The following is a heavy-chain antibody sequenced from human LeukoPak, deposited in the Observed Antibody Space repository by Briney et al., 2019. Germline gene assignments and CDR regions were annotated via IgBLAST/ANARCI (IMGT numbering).Heavy chain of an antibody. CDR1: GFTFSSYA. D-gene: IGHD3-10*01. V-gene: IGHV3-23*01. CDR3: AKGTQPALNYGSNWFDP. CDR2: ISGSGGST. Sequence: PGGSLRLSCAASGFTFSSYAMSWVRQAPGKGLEWVSAISGSGGSTYYADSVKGRFTISRDNSKNTLYLQMNSLRAEDTAVYYCAKGTQPALNYGSNWFDPWGQGTLVTVSS. J-gene: IGHJ5*02.